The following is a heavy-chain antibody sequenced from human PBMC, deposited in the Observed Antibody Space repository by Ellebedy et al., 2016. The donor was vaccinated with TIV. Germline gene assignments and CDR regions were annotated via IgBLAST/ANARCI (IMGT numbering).Heavy chain of an antibody. CDR2: IYAGGTT. CDR3: ARVDILGWYYFGS. V-gene: IGHV3-53*01. J-gene: IGHJ4*02. CDR1: GFIVTDNY. D-gene: IGHD3-9*01. Sequence: GGSLRLSCAASGFIVTDNYMSWVRQAPGQGLEWVSLIYAGGTTNYADSVKGRFTISRDTSNNTVHLEMNSLRAEDTAIYYCARVDILGWYYFGSWGQGTLVTVSS.